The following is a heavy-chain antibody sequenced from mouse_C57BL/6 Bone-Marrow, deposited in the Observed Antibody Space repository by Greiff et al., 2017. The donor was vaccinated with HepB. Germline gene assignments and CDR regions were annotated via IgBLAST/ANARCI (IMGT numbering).Heavy chain of an antibody. D-gene: IGHD2-4*01. Sequence: EVKVVESGGGLVQPGESLKLSCESNEYEFPSHDMSWVRKTPEKRLELVAAINSDGGSTYYPDTMERRFIISRDNTKKTLYLQMSSLRSEDTPLYYCARHDYDGYAMDYWGQGTSVTVSS. V-gene: IGHV5-2*01. CDR2: INSDGGST. CDR3: ARHDYDGYAMDY. J-gene: IGHJ4*01. CDR1: EYEFPSHD.